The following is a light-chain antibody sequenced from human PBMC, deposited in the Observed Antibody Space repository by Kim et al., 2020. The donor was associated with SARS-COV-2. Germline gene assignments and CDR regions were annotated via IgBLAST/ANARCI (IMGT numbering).Light chain of an antibody. V-gene: IGLV2-8*01. CDR3: SSYAGRNDLV. CDR2: EVS. CDR1: GSDVGGYNY. J-gene: IGLJ2*01. Sequence: SVTIACSGTGSDVGGYNYVSWTQQHPGKAPKLMIYEVSKRPSGVPDRFSGSKSGNTASLTVSGLQAEDEADYYCSSYAGRNDLVFGGGTQLTVL.